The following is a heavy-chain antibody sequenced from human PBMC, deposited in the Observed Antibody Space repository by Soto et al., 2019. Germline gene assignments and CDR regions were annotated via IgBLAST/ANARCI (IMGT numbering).Heavy chain of an antibody. D-gene: IGHD3-3*01. CDR1: GYTFTGYY. CDR3: ARDWVLRFLERPPRGQ. V-gene: IGHV1-2*02. Sequence: ASVKVSCKASGYTFTGYYMHWVRQAPGQGLEWMGWINPNSGGTNYAQKFQGRVTMTRYTSISTAYMELSRLRSDDTAVYYCARDWVLRFLERPPRGQWGQGTLVTVSS. CDR2: INPNSGGT. J-gene: IGHJ4*02.